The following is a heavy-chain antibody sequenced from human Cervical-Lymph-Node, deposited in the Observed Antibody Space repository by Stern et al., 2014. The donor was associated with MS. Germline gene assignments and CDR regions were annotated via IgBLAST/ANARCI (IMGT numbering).Heavy chain of an antibody. D-gene: IGHD1-26*01. CDR2: VYYTGTT. J-gene: IGHJ4*02. CDR1: GGSITSHY. V-gene: IGHV4-59*11. Sequence: QLQLQESGPGLVKPAETLSLTCTISGGSITSHYWSWIRQPPGKVLEYIGYVYYTGTTNYNPSLNGRVAISVDTSKNQFFLKLSSVTAADTAVYFCARDEGGSYDHWGQGTLVTVSS. CDR3: ARDEGGSYDH.